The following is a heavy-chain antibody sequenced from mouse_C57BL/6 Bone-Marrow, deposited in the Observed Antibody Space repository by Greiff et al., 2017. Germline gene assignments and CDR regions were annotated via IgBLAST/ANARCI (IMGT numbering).Heavy chain of an antibody. CDR1: GYSFTGYY. CDR2: INPSTGGT. V-gene: IGHV1-42*01. J-gene: IGHJ2*01. D-gene: IGHD1-1*01. CDR3: ARSRYYGSSYYFDY. Sequence: VQLQQSGPELVKPGASVKISCKASGYSFTGYYMNWVKQSPEKSLEWIGEINPSTGGTTYNQKFKAKATLTVDKSSSTAYMQLNSLTSEDSAVYYCARSRYYGSSYYFDYWGQGTTLTVSA.